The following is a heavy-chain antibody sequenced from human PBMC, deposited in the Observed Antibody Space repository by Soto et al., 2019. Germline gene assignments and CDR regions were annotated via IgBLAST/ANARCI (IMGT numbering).Heavy chain of an antibody. V-gene: IGHV1-3*01. J-gene: IGHJ4*02. CDR2: INAGNGNT. CDR1: GYTFTSYA. Sequence: ASVKVSCKASGYTFTSYAMHWVRQAPGQRLEWMGWINAGNGNTKYSQKFQGRVTITRDTSASTAYVELSSLRSEDTAVYYCARERAGSTYYFDYWGQGTLVTVSS. D-gene: IGHD3-10*01. CDR3: ARERAGSTYYFDY.